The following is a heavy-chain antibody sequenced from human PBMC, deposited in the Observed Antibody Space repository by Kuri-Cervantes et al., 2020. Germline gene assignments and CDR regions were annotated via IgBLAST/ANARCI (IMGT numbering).Heavy chain of an antibody. J-gene: IGHJ6*04. CDR2: ISGSSKYI. V-gene: IGHV3-21*01. D-gene: IGHD2-2*01. CDR1: GSTFDDYA. CDR3: AKSISTWPLDV. Sequence: GESLMICCASSGSTFDDYAMHWVRQAPGKGLEWVSSISGSSKYIYYADSMKGRFSISRDNAKNSLYLQMNSRRPNDTGVYYCAKSISTWPLDVWGKGTTVTVSS.